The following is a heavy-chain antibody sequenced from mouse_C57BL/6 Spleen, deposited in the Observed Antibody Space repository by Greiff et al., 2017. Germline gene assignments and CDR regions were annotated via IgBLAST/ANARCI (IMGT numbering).Heavy chain of an antibody. J-gene: IGHJ3*01. CDR3: ARKRGLLPFAY. CDR2: MNPSNGGT. D-gene: IGHD2-10*01. V-gene: IGHV1-53*01. Sequence: QVQLQQPGTVLAKPGASVQLSCKASGYTFTSYWMHCVKQRPGQGLEWIGNMNPSNGGTNYNEKFTSKARLTVDKSSRTAYMQLSSLTSEDSAVYYCARKRGLLPFAYWRQGTLVTVSA. CDR1: GYTFTSYW.